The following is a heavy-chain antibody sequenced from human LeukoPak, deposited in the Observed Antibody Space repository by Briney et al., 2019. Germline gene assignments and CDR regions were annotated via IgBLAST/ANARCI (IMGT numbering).Heavy chain of an antibody. CDR2: IRSKANSYAT. CDR3: TRQFYYGSGSESAFDI. D-gene: IGHD3-10*01. J-gene: IGHJ3*02. V-gene: IGHV3-73*01. CDR1: GFTFSGSA. Sequence: GGSLRLSCAASGFTFSGSAMHWVRQASGKGLEWVGRIRSKANSYATAYAASVKGRFTISRDDSKNTAYLQMNSLKTEDTAVYYCTRQFYYGSGSESAFDIWGQGTVVTVSS.